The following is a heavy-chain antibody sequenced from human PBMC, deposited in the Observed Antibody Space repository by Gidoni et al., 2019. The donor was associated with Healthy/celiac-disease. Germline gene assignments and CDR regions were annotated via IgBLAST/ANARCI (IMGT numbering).Heavy chain of an antibody. J-gene: IGHJ4*02. V-gene: IGHV3-48*01. Sequence: EVQLVESGGGLVQPGGSLRLSCAASGFTFSSYSMNWVRQAPGKGLEWVSYISSSSSTIYYADSVKGRFTISRDNAKNSLYLQMNSLRAEDTAVYYCARYYYDSSGSDQVDYWGQGTLVTVSS. CDR1: GFTFSSYS. CDR3: ARYYYDSSGSDQVDY. D-gene: IGHD3-22*01. CDR2: ISSSSSTI.